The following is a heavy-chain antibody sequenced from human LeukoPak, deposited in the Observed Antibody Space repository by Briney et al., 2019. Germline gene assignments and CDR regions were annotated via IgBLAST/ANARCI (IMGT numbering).Heavy chain of an antibody. CDR1: GFTFSSYG. CDR3: AKTYYYDSSGYYYMGIDY. D-gene: IGHD3-22*01. Sequence: GGSLRLSCAASGFTFSSYGMHWVRQAPGKGLEWVAFIRYDGSNKYYAGSVKGRFTISRDNSKNTLYLQMNSLRAEDTAVYYCAKTYYYDSSGYYYMGIDYWGQGTLVTVSS. J-gene: IGHJ4*02. V-gene: IGHV3-30*02. CDR2: IRYDGSNK.